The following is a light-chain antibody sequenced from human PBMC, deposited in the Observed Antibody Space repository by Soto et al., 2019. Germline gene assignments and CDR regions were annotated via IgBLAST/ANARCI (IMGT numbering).Light chain of an antibody. J-gene: IGLJ1*01. V-gene: IGLV2-8*01. CDR3: SSYAGSNNYV. CDR2: EVS. CDR1: SSDVGGYNY. Sequence: SVLTQPPSASGSPGQSVTISCTGTSSDVGGYNYVSWYQQHPGKAPKLMIYEVSKRPSGVPDRFSGSKSGNTASLTVSGLQAEDEADYYCSSYAGSNNYVFGTGTKLTVL.